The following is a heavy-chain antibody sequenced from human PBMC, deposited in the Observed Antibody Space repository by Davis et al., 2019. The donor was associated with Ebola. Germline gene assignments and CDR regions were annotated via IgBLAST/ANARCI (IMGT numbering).Heavy chain of an antibody. CDR2: IYYSGST. Sequence: PSETLSLTCTVSGGSISSGGYYWSWIRQPPGKGLEWIGSIYYSGSTYYNPSLKSRVTISVDTSKNQFSLKLSSVTAADTAVYYCARDVGSAVAYSEGAFDIWGQGTMVTVSS. D-gene: IGHD6-19*01. CDR1: GGSISSGGYY. J-gene: IGHJ3*02. CDR3: ARDVGSAVAYSEGAFDI. V-gene: IGHV4-39*02.